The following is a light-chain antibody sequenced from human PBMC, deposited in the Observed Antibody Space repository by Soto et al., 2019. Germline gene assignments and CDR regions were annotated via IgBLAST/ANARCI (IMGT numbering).Light chain of an antibody. CDR2: DVS. Sequence: QSALTQPASVSGSPGQSITISCAGTSSDVGGYTYVSWYQQHPVKAPKLMIYDVSNRPSGVSIRFSGSKSGNTASLTISGLQAEDEADYYCTSYTSSSTPYVFGGGTKVTVL. CDR3: TSYTSSSTPYV. V-gene: IGLV2-14*01. J-gene: IGLJ1*01. CDR1: SSDVGGYTY.